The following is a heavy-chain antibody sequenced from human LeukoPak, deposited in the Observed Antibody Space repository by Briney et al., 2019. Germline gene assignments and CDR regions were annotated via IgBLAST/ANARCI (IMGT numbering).Heavy chain of an antibody. V-gene: IGHV3-48*03. D-gene: IGHD2-2*01. Sequence: GGSLRLSCAASGFTFSSYEMNWVRQAPGKGLEWVSYISSTGGSIYYADSVKGRFTISRDNAKNSLSLQMNSLRVEDTALYYCARGYCTDPADYWGQGTLVTVSS. CDR1: GFTFSSYE. J-gene: IGHJ4*02. CDR3: ARGYCTDPADY. CDR2: ISSTGGSI.